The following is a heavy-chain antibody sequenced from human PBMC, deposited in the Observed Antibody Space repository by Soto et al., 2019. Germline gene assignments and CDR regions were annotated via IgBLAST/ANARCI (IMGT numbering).Heavy chain of an antibody. CDR2: VYNSGNT. V-gene: IGHV4-59*01. D-gene: IGHD3-10*01. CDR3: ARLDYGDSGF. Sequence: PSETLSLTCTVSGGSIDTYYCSWFRQPPGKGLEWIGHVYNSGNTEYNPSLKSRVTISIDTSRSQFSLKLNSVTAADTAVYYCARLDYGDSGFWGQGTMVTIYS. CDR1: GGSIDTYY. J-gene: IGHJ4*02.